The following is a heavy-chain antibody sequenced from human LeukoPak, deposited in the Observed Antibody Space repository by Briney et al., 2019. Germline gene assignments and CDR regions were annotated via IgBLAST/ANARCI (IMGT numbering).Heavy chain of an antibody. V-gene: IGHV3-21*01. J-gene: IGHJ1*01. D-gene: IGHD2-21*02. CDR3: VRDRYSEDSYDGDGYSYVGY. CDR1: GFTFSSYT. CDR2: ISSGSHYI. Sequence: GGSLRLSCAASGFTFSSYTMNWVRQAPGKGLEWVSSISSGSHYIYYADSVKGRFTISRDNARKSVHLHLGSLRAEDTAVYFCVRDRYSEDSYDGDGYSYVGYWGQGTLVIVSS.